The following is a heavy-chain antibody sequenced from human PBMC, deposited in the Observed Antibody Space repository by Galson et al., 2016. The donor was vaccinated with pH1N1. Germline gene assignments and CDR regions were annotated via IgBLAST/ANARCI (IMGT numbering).Heavy chain of an antibody. CDR3: ARSPGYMVTALDN. D-gene: IGHD2-21*02. CDR2: IIGMFAKT. Sequence: SVKVSCKVSGGTFSSFGISWVRQAPGQGLEWMGGIIGMFAKTNYAQKFQGRVTITADELTSTAYMDLSSLTSEDTAVYYCARSPGYMVTALDNWGHGTLVTVSS. J-gene: IGHJ4*01. V-gene: IGHV1-69*13. CDR1: GGTFSSFG.